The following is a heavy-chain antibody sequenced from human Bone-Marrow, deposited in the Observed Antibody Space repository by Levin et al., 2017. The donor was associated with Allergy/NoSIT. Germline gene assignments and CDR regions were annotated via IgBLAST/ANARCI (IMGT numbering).Heavy chain of an antibody. CDR1: GASIKNSH. D-gene: IGHD3-10*01. J-gene: IGHJ4*02. CDR2: IFYSGIT. Sequence: NSGGSLRLSCTVSGASIKNSHWNWIRQPPGKGLEWVGSIFYSGITNYNPSLKSRLTISIDTSKNQFSLKLRAVTAADTAVYYCARQSVLNFGKLSNFDYWGQGSLVTVSS. V-gene: IGHV4-59*08. CDR3: ARQSVLNFGKLSNFDY.